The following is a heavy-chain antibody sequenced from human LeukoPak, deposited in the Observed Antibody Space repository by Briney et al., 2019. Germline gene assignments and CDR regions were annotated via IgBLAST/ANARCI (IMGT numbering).Heavy chain of an antibody. CDR2: ISGSGGST. J-gene: IGHJ5*02. V-gene: IGHV3-23*01. Sequence: GGSLRLSCAASGFTFSSYAMSWVRQAPGKGLEWVSAISGSGGSTYYADSVKGRFTISRDNSMNTLYLQMNSLRAGDTAVYYCARDQGRIFDPWGQGTLVTVSS. D-gene: IGHD3-10*01. CDR1: GFTFSSYA. CDR3: ARDQGRIFDP.